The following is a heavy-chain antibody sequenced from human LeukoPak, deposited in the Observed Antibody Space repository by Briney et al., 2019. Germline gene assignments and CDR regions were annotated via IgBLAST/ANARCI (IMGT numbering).Heavy chain of an antibody. Sequence: GGSLRLSCAASGFMFNNYAMHWVRQAPGKGLEWVSTVGLSAASTYFAVSVKGRFTVSRDSAKNTISLQMTSLRTDDTAVQFCVKNWGGYYFDYWGQGTLVTVSS. J-gene: IGHJ4*02. CDR3: VKNWGGYYFDY. CDR2: VGLSAAST. D-gene: IGHD7-27*01. V-gene: IGHV3-23*01. CDR1: GFMFNNYA.